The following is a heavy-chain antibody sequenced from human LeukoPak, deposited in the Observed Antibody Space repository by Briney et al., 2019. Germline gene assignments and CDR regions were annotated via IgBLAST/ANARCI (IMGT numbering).Heavy chain of an antibody. CDR2: ISGSGGST. CDR1: GFTFSSYA. J-gene: IGHJ4*02. D-gene: IGHD4-17*01. CDR3: AKDTDYGDYAHLGY. Sequence: GGSLRLSYAASGFTFSSYAMSWVRQAPGKGLEWVSAISGSGGSTYYADSVKGRFTISRDNSKNTLYLQMNSLRAEDTAVYYCAKDTDYGDYAHLGYWGQGTLVTVSS. V-gene: IGHV3-23*01.